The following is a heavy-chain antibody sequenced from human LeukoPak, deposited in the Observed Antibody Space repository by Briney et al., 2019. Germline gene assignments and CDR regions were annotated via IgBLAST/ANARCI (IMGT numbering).Heavy chain of an antibody. CDR3: VRGLNDYGGNIPSYYYYMDV. J-gene: IGHJ6*03. D-gene: IGHD4-23*01. V-gene: IGHV1-2*02. CDR2: INPNSGGT. CDR1: GYTFTGYY. Sequence: GASVKVSFKASGYTFTGYYTHWVRQAPGQGLEWMGRINPNSGGTDYPQKFQGRVTMTRDTSISTAYMELSRLRSDDTAVYYCVRGLNDYGGNIPSYYYYMDVWGKGTTVTVSS.